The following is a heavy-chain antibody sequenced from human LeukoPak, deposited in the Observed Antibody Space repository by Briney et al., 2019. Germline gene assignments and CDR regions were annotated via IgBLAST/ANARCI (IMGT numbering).Heavy chain of an antibody. CDR3: ARAGGSYPPS. CDR1: GYSISSGYY. CDR2: IYHSGST. V-gene: IGHV4-38-2*01. Sequence: PSETLSLTCAVSGYSISSGYYWGWIRQPPGKGLEWIGSIYHSGSTYYNPSLKSRFTISVDTSKNQFSLKLSSVTAADTAVYYCARAGGSYPPSWGEGTLVTVSS. J-gene: IGHJ4*02. D-gene: IGHD1-26*01.